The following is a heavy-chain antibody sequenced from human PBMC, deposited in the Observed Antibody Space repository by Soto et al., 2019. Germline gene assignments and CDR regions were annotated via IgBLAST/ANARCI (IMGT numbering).Heavy chain of an antibody. V-gene: IGHV1-18*01. D-gene: IGHD3-10*01. Sequence: ASVKVSCKASGYTFTSYGISWVRQAPGQGLEWMGWISAYNGNTNYAQKLQGRVTMTTDTSTSTAYMELRSLRSDDTAVYYCARSYYNAPHFDYWGQGXLVTVYS. CDR3: ARSYYNAPHFDY. CDR1: GYTFTSYG. CDR2: ISAYNGNT. J-gene: IGHJ4*02.